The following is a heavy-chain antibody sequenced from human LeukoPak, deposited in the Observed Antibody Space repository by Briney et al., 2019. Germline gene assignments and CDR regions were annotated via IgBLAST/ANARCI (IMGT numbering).Heavy chain of an antibody. Sequence: GGSLRLSCAASGFTFSSYAMHWVRQAPGKGLEWVAVISYDGSNEYYADSVKGRFTISRDNSKNTLYLQMNSLRAEDTAVYYCARDLADYYYYMDVWGKGTTVTVSS. V-gene: IGHV3-30*04. CDR2: ISYDGSNE. J-gene: IGHJ6*03. CDR1: GFTFSSYA. CDR3: ARDLADYYYYMDV.